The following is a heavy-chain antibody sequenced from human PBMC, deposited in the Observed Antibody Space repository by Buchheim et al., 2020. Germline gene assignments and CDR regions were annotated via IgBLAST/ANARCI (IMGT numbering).Heavy chain of an antibody. CDR2: ISYDGSNK. CDR1: GFTFSSYG. Sequence: QVQLVESGGGVVQPGRSLRLSCAASGFTFSSYGMHWVRQAPGKGLEWVAVISYDGSNKYYADSVKGRFTISRDNSKNTLYLQMNSLRAEDTAVYYCALGTYYYDSSGYLDYWGQGTL. CDR3: ALGTYYYDSSGYLDY. D-gene: IGHD3-22*01. V-gene: IGHV3-30*03. J-gene: IGHJ4*02.